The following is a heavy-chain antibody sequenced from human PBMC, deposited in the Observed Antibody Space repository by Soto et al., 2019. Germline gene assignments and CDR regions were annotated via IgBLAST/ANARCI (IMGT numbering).Heavy chain of an antibody. CDR1: GFTFSSYA. J-gene: IGHJ4*02. CDR3: ANGYSNYRDY. Sequence: GGSRRLSCAASGFTFSSYAMSWVRQAPGKGLEWVSAISGSGGSTYYADSVKGRFTISRDNSKNTLYLQMNSLRAEDTAVYYCANGYSNYRDYWGQGTLVTVSS. D-gene: IGHD4-4*01. V-gene: IGHV3-23*01. CDR2: ISGSGGST.